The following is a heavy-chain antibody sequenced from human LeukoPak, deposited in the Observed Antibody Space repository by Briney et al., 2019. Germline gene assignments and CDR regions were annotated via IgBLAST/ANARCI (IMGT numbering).Heavy chain of an antibody. J-gene: IGHJ4*02. Sequence: PGGSLRLSCAASGFTFGSYEMNWVRQAPGKGLEWVSYISSSGSTIYYADSVKGRFTISRDNAKNSLYLQMNSLRAEDTALYHCARARYCSGGSCYYLRYWGQGTLVTVSS. CDR2: ISSSGSTI. CDR1: GFTFGSYE. V-gene: IGHV3-48*03. CDR3: ARARYCSGGSCYYLRY. D-gene: IGHD2-15*01.